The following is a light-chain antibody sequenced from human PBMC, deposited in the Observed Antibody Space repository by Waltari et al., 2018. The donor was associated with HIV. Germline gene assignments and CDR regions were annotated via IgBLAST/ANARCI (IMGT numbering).Light chain of an antibody. J-gene: IGKJ4*01. CDR3: QQYFSPPPLT. Sequence: DIQMTQSPSSLSASVGDRVTITCRASQAISNSLAWYQQKPGKAPKLLLYAASRLESGVTFRFSGSRSGTDYALTISSLQPEDFAVYYCQQYFSPPPLTFGGGTKVEL. CDR1: QAISNS. CDR2: AAS. V-gene: IGKV1-NL1*01.